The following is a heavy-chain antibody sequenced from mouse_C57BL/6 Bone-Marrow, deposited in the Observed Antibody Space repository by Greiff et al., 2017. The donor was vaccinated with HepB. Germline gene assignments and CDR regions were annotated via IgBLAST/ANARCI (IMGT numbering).Heavy chain of an antibody. Sequence: EVKLMESGGGLVQPKGSLKLSCAASGFSFNTYAMNWVRQAPGKGLEWVARIRSKSNNYATYYADSVKDRFTISRDDSESMLYLQMNNLKTEDTAMYYCVRHDTTVVATDWYFDVWGTGTTVTVSS. J-gene: IGHJ1*03. CDR2: IRSKSNNYAT. CDR1: GFSFNTYA. CDR3: VRHDTTVVATDWYFDV. V-gene: IGHV10-1*01. D-gene: IGHD1-1*01.